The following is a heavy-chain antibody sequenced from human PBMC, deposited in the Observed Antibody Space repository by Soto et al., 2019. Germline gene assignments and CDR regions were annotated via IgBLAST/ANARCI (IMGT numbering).Heavy chain of an antibody. CDR2: ISYHGRNK. J-gene: IGHJ4*02. D-gene: IGHD3-3*01. CDR1: GFTFSGYG. Sequence: GGSLRLSCAASGFTFSGYGMHWVRQAPGKGLEWVAVISYHGRNKYYVDSVKGRFTISRDDSKNTLYLQMDSVRAEDTAVYYCVKDGSLEVPDVPLEEYHFDHWGQGTLVTVSS. V-gene: IGHV3-30*18. CDR3: VKDGSLEVPDVPLEEYHFDH.